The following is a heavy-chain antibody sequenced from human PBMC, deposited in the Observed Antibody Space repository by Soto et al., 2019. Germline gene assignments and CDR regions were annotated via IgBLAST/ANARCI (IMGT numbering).Heavy chain of an antibody. CDR2: IWYDGLRQ. V-gene: IGHV3-33*01. CDR3: VRESTPPFFDT. CDR1: GFTLNIYG. D-gene: IGHD2-15*01. Sequence: PGGSLRLSCIGSGFTLNIYGVHWVRQAPGNGLEWVALIWYDGLRQTYADSVRGQFTISRDSSTNTIYLQMNSLRAEDTATYYCVRESTPPFFDTWGQGTPVTVSS. J-gene: IGHJ5*02.